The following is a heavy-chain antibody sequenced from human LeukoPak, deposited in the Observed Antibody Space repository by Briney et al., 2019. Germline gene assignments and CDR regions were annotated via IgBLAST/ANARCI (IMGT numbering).Heavy chain of an antibody. D-gene: IGHD3-22*01. J-gene: IGHJ4*02. Sequence: SVKVSCKASGGTFSSYAISWVRQAPGQGLEWMGGIIPIFGTANYAQKFQGRVTITTDESTSTAYMELSSLRSEDTALYYCAKGIDDGADYYDSSGGYLDYWGQGRLVTVSS. V-gene: IGHV1-69*05. CDR2: IIPIFGTA. CDR3: AKGIDDGADYYDSSGGYLDY. CDR1: GGTFSSYA.